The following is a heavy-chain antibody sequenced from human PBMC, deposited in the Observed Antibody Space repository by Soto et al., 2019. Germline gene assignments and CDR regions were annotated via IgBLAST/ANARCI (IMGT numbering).Heavy chain of an antibody. CDR1: GFTFSSYA. Sequence: GGSLRLSCAASGFTFSSYAMSWVRQAPGKGLEWVSDISGSGGSTYYADSGKGRFTISSDNSKNTLYLQMNSLRAEDTAVYYCAKDRQPVLLRLVGAAGADYWGQGSRVTVFS. J-gene: IGHJ4*02. CDR2: ISGSGGST. D-gene: IGHD1-26*01. V-gene: IGHV3-23*01. CDR3: AKDRQPVLLRLVGAAGADY.